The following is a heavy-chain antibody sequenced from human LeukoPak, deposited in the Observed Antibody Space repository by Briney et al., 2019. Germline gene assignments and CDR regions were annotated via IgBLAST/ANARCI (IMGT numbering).Heavy chain of an antibody. CDR1: GGSISSSSYY. Sequence: SETLSLTCTVSGGSISSSSYYWGWIRQPPGKGLEWIGRIYYSGSTYYNPSLKSRVTISVDTSKNQFSLKLSSVTAADTAVYYCARILIAVAGTVTYPDYWGQGTLVTVSS. D-gene: IGHD6-19*01. V-gene: IGHV4-39*07. J-gene: IGHJ4*02. CDR2: IYYSGST. CDR3: ARILIAVAGTVTYPDY.